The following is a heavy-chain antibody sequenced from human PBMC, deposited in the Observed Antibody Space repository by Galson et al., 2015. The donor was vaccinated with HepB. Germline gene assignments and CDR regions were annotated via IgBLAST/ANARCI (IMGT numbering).Heavy chain of an antibody. V-gene: IGHV1-8*01. CDR1: GYTFTSYD. D-gene: IGHD5-18*01. Sequence: SVKVSCKASGYTFTSYDINWVRQATGQGLEWMGWMNPNSGNTGYAQKFQGRVTMTRNTSISTAYMELSSLRSEDTAVYYCARAAYSYADWPRYSGQGTLVTVSS. J-gene: IGHJ4*02. CDR3: ARAAYSYADWPRY. CDR2: MNPNSGNT.